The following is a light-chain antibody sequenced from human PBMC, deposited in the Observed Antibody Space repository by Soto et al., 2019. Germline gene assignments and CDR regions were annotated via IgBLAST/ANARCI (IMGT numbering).Light chain of an antibody. CDR2: EVN. CDR3: SSYTTTTTPV. V-gene: IGLV2-14*01. J-gene: IGLJ3*02. Sequence: QSALTQPASVYGSPGQSITISCTGTSSDIGGYNYVSWYQQHPGKAPKLIIYEVNNRPSGVSNRFSASKSGSTASLIISGIQAEDEADYYCSSYTTTTTPVFGGGTKLTVL. CDR1: SSDIGGYNY.